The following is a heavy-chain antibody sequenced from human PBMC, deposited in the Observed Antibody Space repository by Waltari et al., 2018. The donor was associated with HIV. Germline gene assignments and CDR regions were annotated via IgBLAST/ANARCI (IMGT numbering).Heavy chain of an antibody. CDR1: DDSFTSSSYF. D-gene: IGHD1-26*01. Sequence: QLPLQESGPGLVKPWDTLSLTCTVSDDSFTSSSYFWGWIRQAPGKGLEWIGRVYYGGTNESNPSLKSRATVSADTSRRQFSLRLSAVTAEDTAIYYCARGSGSTYGDSFDMWGQGTRVIVSS. J-gene: IGHJ3*02. V-gene: IGHV4-39*02. CDR3: ARGSGSTYGDSFDM. CDR2: VYYGGTN.